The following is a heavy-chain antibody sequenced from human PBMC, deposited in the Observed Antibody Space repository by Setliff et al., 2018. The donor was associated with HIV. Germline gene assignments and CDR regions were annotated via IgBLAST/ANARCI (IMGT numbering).Heavy chain of an antibody. V-gene: IGHV1-2*06. CDR1: GYTFSDYY. CDR2: INPHSGGT. J-gene: IGHJ4*02. D-gene: IGHD4-17*01. CDR3: ARTATKGFFDY. Sequence: ASVKVSCKASGYTFSDYYFHWVRQAPGQGLEWMGRINPHSGGTNDAQKFQGRVTMTRDTSISTYYMELSSLTSDDTAGYCCARTATKGFFDYWGQGALVTVSS.